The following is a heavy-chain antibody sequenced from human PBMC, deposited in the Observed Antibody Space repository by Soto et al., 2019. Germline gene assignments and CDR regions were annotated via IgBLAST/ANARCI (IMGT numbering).Heavy chain of an antibody. Sequence: QVQLVQSGAEVKKPGASVKVSCKASGYTFTSYGISWVRQAPGQGREWMGWISAYNGNTNYAKKLQGRVTMTTDTSTSTDYMELRSLRSDDTAVYYCARESSSSCHDYWGQGTLVTVSS. J-gene: IGHJ4*02. D-gene: IGHD6-13*01. CDR2: ISAYNGNT. CDR3: ARESSSSCHDY. CDR1: GYTFTSYG. V-gene: IGHV1-18*01.